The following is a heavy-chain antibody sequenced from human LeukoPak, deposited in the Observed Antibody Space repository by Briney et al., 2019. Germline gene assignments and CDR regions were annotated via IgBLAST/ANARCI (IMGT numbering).Heavy chain of an antibody. CDR3: ARGANRVFDY. V-gene: IGHV6-1*01. CDR1: GDSVSSSTYA. J-gene: IGHJ4*02. D-gene: IGHD1-14*01. Sequence: SQTLSLTCAISGDSVSSSTYAWNWIRQSPSRGLEWLGRTYYRSKWYNDYAVSVESRITINPDTSKNQFSLQLNSVTPEDTAVYYCARGANRVFDYWGQGTLVTVSS. CDR2: TYYRSKWYN.